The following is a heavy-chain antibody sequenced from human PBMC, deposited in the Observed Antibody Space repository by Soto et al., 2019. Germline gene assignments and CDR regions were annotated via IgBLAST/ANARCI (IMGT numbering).Heavy chain of an antibody. Sequence: KSSETLSLTCTVSGGSISSSSYYWGWIRQPPGKGLEWIGSIYYSGSTYYNPSLKSRVTISVDTSKNQFSLKLSSVTAADTAVYYCARLGVAGLNYFDYWGQGTLVTVSS. CDR2: IYYSGST. D-gene: IGHD6-19*01. CDR1: GGSISSSSYY. J-gene: IGHJ4*02. V-gene: IGHV4-39*01. CDR3: ARLGVAGLNYFDY.